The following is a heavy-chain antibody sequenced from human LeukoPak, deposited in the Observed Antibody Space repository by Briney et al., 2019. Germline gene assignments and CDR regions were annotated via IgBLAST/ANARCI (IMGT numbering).Heavy chain of an antibody. J-gene: IGHJ4*02. V-gene: IGHV3-23*01. D-gene: IGHD6-13*01. CDR1: GFTFSSYA. Sequence: GGSLRLSCAASGFTFSSYAMSWVRQAPGKGLEWVSAISGSDGSTYNADSVKGRFTISRDNSKNTLYLQMNSLRAEDTAVYYCAKGLRSSWYSNFDYWGQGTLVTVSS. CDR2: ISGSDGST. CDR3: AKGLRSSWYSNFDY.